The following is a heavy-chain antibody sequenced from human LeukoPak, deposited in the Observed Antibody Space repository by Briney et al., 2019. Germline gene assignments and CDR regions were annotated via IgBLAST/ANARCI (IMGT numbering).Heavy chain of an antibody. CDR2: IYYSGST. Sequence: ASETLSLTCTVSSGSISSSSYYWGWIRQPPGKGLEWIGSIYYSGSTYYNPSLKSRVTISVDTSKNQFSLKLSSVTAADTAVYYCARAGPYYDILTGYYPKNNWFDPWGQGTLVTVSS. J-gene: IGHJ5*02. D-gene: IGHD3-9*01. CDR1: SGSISSSSYY. CDR3: ARAGPYYDILTGYYPKNNWFDP. V-gene: IGHV4-39*07.